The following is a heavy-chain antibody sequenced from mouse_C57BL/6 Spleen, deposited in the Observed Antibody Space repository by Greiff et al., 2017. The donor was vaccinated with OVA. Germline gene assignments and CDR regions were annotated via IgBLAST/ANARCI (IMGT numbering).Heavy chain of an antibody. CDR2: VDPSDSYT. CDR1: GYTFTSYW. D-gene: IGHD1-1*01. J-gene: IGHJ1*03. V-gene: IGHV1-69*01. Sequence: VQLQQPGAELVMPGASVKLSCKASGYTFTSYWMHWVKQRPGQGLEWIGEVDPSDSYTNYNQKFQGKSTLTVDKSSSTAYMQLSSLTSEDSAVYYCARGSFIGYFDVWGTGTTVTVSS. CDR3: ARGSFIGYFDV.